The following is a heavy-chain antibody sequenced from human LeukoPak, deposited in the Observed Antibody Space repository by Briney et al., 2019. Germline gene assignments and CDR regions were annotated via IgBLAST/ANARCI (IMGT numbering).Heavy chain of an antibody. CDR2: MNPNSGNT. J-gene: IGHJ4*02. CDR1: GYTFTSYD. CDR3: ARDPTSRLPKRGYFDY. Sequence: ASVKFSCKASGYTFTSYDINWVRQATGQGLEWMGWMNPNSGNTGYAQKLQGRVTMTTDTSTSTAYMELRSLRSDDTAVYYCARDPTSRLPKRGYFDYWGQGTLVTVSS. V-gene: IGHV1-8*02. D-gene: IGHD4-11*01.